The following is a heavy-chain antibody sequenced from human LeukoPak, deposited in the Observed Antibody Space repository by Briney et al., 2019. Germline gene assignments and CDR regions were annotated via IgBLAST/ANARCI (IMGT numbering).Heavy chain of an antibody. Sequence: ASVKVSCKASGYTFTSYYMHWVRQAPGQGLEWMGWISAYNGNANYAQKLQGRVTMTTDTSTSTAYMELRSLRSDDTAVYYCARDRGSWIKSHWGQGTLVTVSS. CDR1: GYTFTSYY. J-gene: IGHJ4*02. D-gene: IGHD5-12*01. CDR2: ISAYNGNA. CDR3: ARDRGSWIKSH. V-gene: IGHV1-18*04.